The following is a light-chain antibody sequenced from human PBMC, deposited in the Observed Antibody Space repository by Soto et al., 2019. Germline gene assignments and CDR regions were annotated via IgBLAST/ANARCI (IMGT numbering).Light chain of an antibody. J-gene: IGLJ1*01. CDR1: SSDVGGYNY. CDR3: SSYTSSVTYV. CDR2: DVS. V-gene: IGLV2-14*01. Sequence: QSVLTQPASVSGSPGQSITISCTGNSSDVGGYNYVSWYQQHPGKVPKLMIYDVSNRPSGISNRFSGSKSGNTASLTISGLQAEDEADYYCSSYTSSVTYVFGTGTKLTVL.